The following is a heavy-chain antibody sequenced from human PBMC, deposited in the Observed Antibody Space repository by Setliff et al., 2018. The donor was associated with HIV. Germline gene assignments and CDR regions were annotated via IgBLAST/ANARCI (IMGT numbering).Heavy chain of an antibody. J-gene: IGHJ4*02. V-gene: IGHV3-30*01. CDR3: SRHLGYCSTTSSC. D-gene: IGHD2-2*03. CDR1: GFAFRNYI. CDR2: ISSDGSDK. Sequence: GGSLRLSCAASGFAFRNYIFHWVRQAPGKGLEWVAIISSDGSDKNYADSVKGRFTVSRDNSKNTLYLQMNSLRGEDTAVYYCSRHLGYCSTTSSCWGQGTPVTVSS.